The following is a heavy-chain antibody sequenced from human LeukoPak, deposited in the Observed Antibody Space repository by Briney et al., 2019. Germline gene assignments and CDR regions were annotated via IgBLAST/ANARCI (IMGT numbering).Heavy chain of an antibody. CDR1: EYTLTELS. J-gene: IGHJ1*01. V-gene: IGHV1-24*01. Sequence: ASVTVSRKVSEYTLTELSMHWVRQAPGKGLEWTGGFDPEDGETIYAQKFQGRVTMTEDTSTDTAYMELSSLRSEDTAMYYCATVSYYYESSGYQGYFEHRGQCTLVTVSS. D-gene: IGHD3-22*01. CDR2: FDPEDGET. CDR3: ATVSYYYESSGYQGYFEH.